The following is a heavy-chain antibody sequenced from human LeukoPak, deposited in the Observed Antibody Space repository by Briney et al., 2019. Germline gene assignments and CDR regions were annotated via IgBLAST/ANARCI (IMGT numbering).Heavy chain of an antibody. CDR1: GFSFSSYA. CDR2: INDSGGTT. CDR3: AREGRASSWSYFDY. J-gene: IGHJ4*02. D-gene: IGHD6-13*01. V-gene: IGHV3-23*01. Sequence: GGSLRLSCAASGFSFSSYAMNWVRQAPGKGLEWVSSINDSGGTTYYTDSVKGRFTISRDNSKNTLYLQMNSLRVEDTAVYYCAREGRASSWSYFDYWGQGTLVTVSS.